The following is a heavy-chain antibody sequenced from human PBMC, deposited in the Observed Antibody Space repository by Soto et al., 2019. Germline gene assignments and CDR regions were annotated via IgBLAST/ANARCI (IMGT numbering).Heavy chain of an antibody. J-gene: IGHJ4*02. Sequence: GGSLSLSFSASGVSFNSYDMHWVRPAPGKGPEWVAIISYDGSNTYYSDSVRGRFTISRDNSKDTLYLQMHSLRSEDTAIYYCARQIYDSDSGPNFQYYFDSWGQGTLVTVSS. CDR2: ISYDGSNT. CDR1: GVSFNSYD. V-gene: IGHV3-30*03. D-gene: IGHD3-22*01. CDR3: ARQIYDSDSGPNFQYYFDS.